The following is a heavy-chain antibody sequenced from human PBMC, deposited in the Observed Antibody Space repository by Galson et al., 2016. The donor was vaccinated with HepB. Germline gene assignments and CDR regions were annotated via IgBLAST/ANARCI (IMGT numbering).Heavy chain of an antibody. D-gene: IGHD6-19*01. CDR2: IIPIFGTA. CDR3: AAGSSGWFDGFAFDI. Sequence: SVKVSCKASGGTFNSFAISWVRQAPGQGLEWMGGIIPIFGTATYAQKFQGRVTIIADESSRTDYMEVSSLRPEDTAVYYCAAGSSGWFDGFAFDIWGQGTMVTVSS. V-gene: IGHV1-69*13. CDR1: GGTFNSFA. J-gene: IGHJ3*02.